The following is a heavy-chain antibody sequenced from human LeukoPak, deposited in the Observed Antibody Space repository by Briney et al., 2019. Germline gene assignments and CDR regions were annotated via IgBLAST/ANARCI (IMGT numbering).Heavy chain of an antibody. CDR2: IYYSGST. CDR1: GGSISSYY. D-gene: IGHD4-17*01. CDR3: ARQDYGDPRGVVSWFDP. Sequence: SETLSLTCTVSGGSISSYYWSWIRQPPGKGLEWIGYIYYSGSTNYNPSLKSRVTISVDTSKNQFSLKLSSVTAADTAVYYCARQDYGDPRGVVSWFDPWGQGTLVTVSS. V-gene: IGHV4-59*01. J-gene: IGHJ5*02.